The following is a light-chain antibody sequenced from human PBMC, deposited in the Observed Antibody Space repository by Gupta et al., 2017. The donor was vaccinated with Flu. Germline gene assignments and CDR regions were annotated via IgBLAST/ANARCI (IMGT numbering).Light chain of an antibody. Sequence: VLTQSPGTLSLSPGERATLSCRASQTVTSRNLAWYQQKPGQAPRLLMYGASSRATGIPDRFSGSGSRTDFTLTISTLETEDSAVYYCLQDWNSQLTFGQGTQVEIK. J-gene: IGKJ1*01. CDR3: LQDWNSQLT. CDR2: GAS. V-gene: IGKV3-20*01. CDR1: QTVTSRN.